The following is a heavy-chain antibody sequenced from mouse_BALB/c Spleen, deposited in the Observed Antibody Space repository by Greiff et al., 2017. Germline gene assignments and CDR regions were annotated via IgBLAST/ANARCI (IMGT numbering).Heavy chain of an antibody. CDR2: ISSGGGST. Sequence: EVHLVASGGGLVKPGGSLKLSCAASGFAFSSYDMSWVRQTPEKRLEWVAYISSGGGSTYYPDTVKGRFTISRDNAKNTLYLQMSSLKSEDTAMYYCGNSPWFAYWGQGTLVTGSA. V-gene: IGHV5-12-1*01. CDR3: GNSPWFAY. CDR1: GFAFSSYD. D-gene: IGHD2-1*01. J-gene: IGHJ3*01.